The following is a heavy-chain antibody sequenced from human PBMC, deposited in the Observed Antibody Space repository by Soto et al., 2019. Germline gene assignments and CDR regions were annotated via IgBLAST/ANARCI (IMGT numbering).Heavy chain of an antibody. D-gene: IGHD3-22*01. CDR1: GDSVSSNSAA. V-gene: IGHV6-1*01. CDR3: ARDPMPQYYYDSSGYYSAFDI. CDR2: TYYRSKWYN. Sequence: SQTLSLTCAISGDSVSSNSAAWNWIRQSPSRGLEWLGRTYYRSKWYNDYAVSVKSRITINPDTSKNQFSLQLDSVTPEDTAVYYCARDPMPQYYYDSSGYYSAFDIWGQGTMVTVS. J-gene: IGHJ3*02.